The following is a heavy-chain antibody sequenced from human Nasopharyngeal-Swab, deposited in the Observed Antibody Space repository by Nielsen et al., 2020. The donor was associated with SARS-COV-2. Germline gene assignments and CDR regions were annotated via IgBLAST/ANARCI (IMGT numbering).Heavy chain of an antibody. V-gene: IGHV3-23*01. Sequence: GGSLRLSCAASGLTFSSTAMSWVPKAPGKGLEWVSAISGSGGSTYYADSVNGRFTISRDNSTNTLYLQMTSLRAEDTAVYYCARSTADKGYYYYYMDVWGKGTTVTVAS. CDR2: ISGSGGST. D-gene: IGHD1-1*01. CDR3: ARSTADKGYYYYYMDV. CDR1: GLTFSSTA. J-gene: IGHJ6*03.